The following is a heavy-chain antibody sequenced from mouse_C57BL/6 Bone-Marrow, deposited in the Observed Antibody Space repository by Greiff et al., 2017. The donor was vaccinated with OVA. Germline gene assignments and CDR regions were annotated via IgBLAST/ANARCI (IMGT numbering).Heavy chain of an antibody. CDR3: APVYYDYDVAMDY. CDR1: GYTFTSYW. J-gene: IGHJ4*01. CDR2: IYPGSGST. D-gene: IGHD2-4*01. Sequence: QVQLQQPGAELVKPGASVKMSCKASGYTFTSYWITWVKQRPGQGLEWIGDIYPGSGSTNYNEKFKSKATLTVGTSSSTAYMQLSSLTSEDSAVYYCAPVYYDYDVAMDYWGQGTSVTVSS. V-gene: IGHV1-55*01.